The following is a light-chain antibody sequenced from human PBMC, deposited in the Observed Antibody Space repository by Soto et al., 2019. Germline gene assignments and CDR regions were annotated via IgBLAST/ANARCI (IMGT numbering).Light chain of an antibody. Sequence: QLVLTQPASVSGSPGQSITISCTGTSSDVGGSNYVSWFQQRPGKAPKLMIYEVSNRPSGVSNRFSGSKSGNTASLTISGLRAEDEADYYCSSDTTSSTLGVFGGGTKLTVL. V-gene: IGLV2-14*01. J-gene: IGLJ2*01. CDR3: SSDTTSSTLGV. CDR1: SSDVGGSNY. CDR2: EVS.